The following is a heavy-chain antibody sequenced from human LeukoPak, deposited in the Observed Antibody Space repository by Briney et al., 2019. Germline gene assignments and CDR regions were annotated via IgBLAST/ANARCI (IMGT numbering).Heavy chain of an antibody. D-gene: IGHD2-2*01. Sequence: SETLSLTCTVSGGSISSYYWSWIRQPAGKGLEWIGRIYTSGSTNYNPSLKSRVTMSVDTSKNQFSLKLSSVTAADTAVYYYARDSNSVVVPAAKYGMDVWGQGTTVTVSS. CDR3: ARDSNSVVVPAAKYGMDV. CDR1: GGSISSYY. V-gene: IGHV4-4*07. J-gene: IGHJ6*02. CDR2: IYTSGST.